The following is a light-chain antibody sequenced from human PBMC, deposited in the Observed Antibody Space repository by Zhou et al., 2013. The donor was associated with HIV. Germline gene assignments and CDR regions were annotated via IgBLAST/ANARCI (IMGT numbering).Light chain of an antibody. CDR3: QHFDKSPPIT. CDR2: GAS. J-gene: IGKJ5*01. V-gene: IGKV3-20*01. CDR1: QSVSSNY. Sequence: EIVLTQSPGTLSLSPGERATLSCRASQSVSSNYFAWYQQKPGQAPRLLIYGASNRAAGVPDRFSGSGSGTDFTLTISRLEPEDFAVYYCQHFDKSPPITFGQGTRLDIK.